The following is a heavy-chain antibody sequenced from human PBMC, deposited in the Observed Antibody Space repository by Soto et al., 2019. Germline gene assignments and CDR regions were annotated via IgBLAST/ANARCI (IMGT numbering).Heavy chain of an antibody. D-gene: IGHD2-15*01. CDR1: GFTFSSYG. V-gene: IGHV3-33*01. CDR2: IWYDGSNK. CDR3: ARDGYCSGGSCYSVPVFDY. J-gene: IGHJ4*02. Sequence: QVPLVESGGGVVQPGRSLRLSCAASGFTFSSYGMHWVRQAPGKGLEWVAVIWYDGSNKYYAGSVKGRVTISRDNSKNTVYQRMNSLRAEDTAVYYCARDGYCSGGSCYSVPVFDYWGQGTLVTVSS.